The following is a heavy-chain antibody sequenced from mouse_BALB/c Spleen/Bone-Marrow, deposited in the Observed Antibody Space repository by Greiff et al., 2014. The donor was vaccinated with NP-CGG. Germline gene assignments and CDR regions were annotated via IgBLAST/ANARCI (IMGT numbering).Heavy chain of an antibody. CDR3: AREGTYYAYIDC. CDR1: GYIFNSYT. Sequence: QVQLQQPAAELARPGASVKLSCKASGYIFNSYTIQWIKQRPGQGLEWIGYIDPSIGYTEYNQKFKDKTTLTADTSSSTTYMQLSSRTSEDSAVYYCAREGTYYAYIDCWGQGTTLTVSS. J-gene: IGHJ2*01. V-gene: IGHV1-4*02. CDR2: IDPSIGYT. D-gene: IGHD1-1*01.